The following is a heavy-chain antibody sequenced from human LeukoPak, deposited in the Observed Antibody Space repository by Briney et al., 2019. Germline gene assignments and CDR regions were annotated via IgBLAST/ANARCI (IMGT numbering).Heavy chain of an antibody. CDR1: GGSISSYY. CDR2: IYYSGST. Sequence: PSETLSLTCTVSGGSISSYYWSWIRQPPGKGLEWIGYIYYSGSTNYNPSLKSRVTISVDTSKNQFSLKLSSVTAADAAVYYCARVGAMVRGVIWAGYYYMDVWGKGTTVTVSS. J-gene: IGHJ6*03. CDR3: ARVGAMVRGVIWAGYYYMDV. V-gene: IGHV4-59*01. D-gene: IGHD3-10*01.